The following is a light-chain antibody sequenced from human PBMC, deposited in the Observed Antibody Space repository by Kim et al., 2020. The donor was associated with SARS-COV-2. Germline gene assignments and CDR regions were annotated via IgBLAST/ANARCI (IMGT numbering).Light chain of an antibody. CDR2: AAS. Sequence: SASVGVRVTITCRASQRISSYLNWYQQKPGKAPNLLIYAASSLQSGVPSRFSGSGSGTDFTLTISGLQPEDCATYYCQQSYRTPYTFGQGTKLEI. CDR3: QQSYRTPYT. J-gene: IGKJ2*01. V-gene: IGKV1-39*01. CDR1: QRISSY.